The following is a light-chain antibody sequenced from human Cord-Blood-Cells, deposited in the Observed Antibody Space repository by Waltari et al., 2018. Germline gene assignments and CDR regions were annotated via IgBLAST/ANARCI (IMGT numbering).Light chain of an antibody. Sequence: DIQMTQSPSSLSASVGDRVTITCRASQSISSYLNWYQQKPGKAPKLLIYAASSLQSAVPSMFSGSGSGTDFTLTISSLQPEDFATYYCQQSYSTPLTFGGGTKVEIK. CDR1: QSISSY. CDR3: QQSYSTPLT. V-gene: IGKV1-39*01. J-gene: IGKJ4*01. CDR2: AAS.